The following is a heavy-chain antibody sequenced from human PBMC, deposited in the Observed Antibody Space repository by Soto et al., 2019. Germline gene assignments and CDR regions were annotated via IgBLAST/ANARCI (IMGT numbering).Heavy chain of an antibody. J-gene: IGHJ5*02. CDR1: GFAFSSYA. D-gene: IGHD2-21*01. CDR3: ATDQDGECWCSQGEFDP. V-gene: IGHV3-23*01. Sequence: EVQLLESGGGLVQPGGSLRLSCAASGFAFSSYAMSWVRQSSGKGLEWVAAIGGDGASTYYADSVRGRFIISRDNSKNPLFRHMASLRAEDTAVYYCATDQDGECWCSQGEFDPRGQGILVPVSS. CDR2: IGGDGAST.